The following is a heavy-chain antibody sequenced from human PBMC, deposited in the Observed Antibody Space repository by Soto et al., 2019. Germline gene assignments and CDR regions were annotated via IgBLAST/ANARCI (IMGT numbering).Heavy chain of an antibody. CDR3: ARDRGRGVECFGTCYSSYFDP. CDR1: GFTFSTYW. CDR2: IKEDGSAK. Sequence: EVQLVESGGGLVQPGGSLRLSCAASGFTFSTYWMSWVRQAPGKGLEWVANIKEDGSAKSYVDSVKGRFTISSDNAKNSLYLQMNSLRAEDTAVYHCARDRGRGVECFGTCYSSYFDPWGQGTLVTVSS. V-gene: IGHV3-7*01. J-gene: IGHJ5*02. D-gene: IGHD2-15*01.